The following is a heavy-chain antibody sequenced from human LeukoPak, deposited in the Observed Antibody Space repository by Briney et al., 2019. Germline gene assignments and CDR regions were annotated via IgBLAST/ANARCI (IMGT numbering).Heavy chain of an antibody. J-gene: IGHJ4*02. CDR1: GFTFSSYG. Sequence: GGSLRLSCAASGFTFSSYGMSWVRQAPGKGLEWVSAISGSGGSTYYADSVKGRFTISRDNSKNTLYLQMNSLRAEETAVYYCAKERSRGGDCLDYWGQGTLVTVSS. V-gene: IGHV3-23*01. CDR2: ISGSGGST. D-gene: IGHD2-21*02. CDR3: AKERSRGGDCLDY.